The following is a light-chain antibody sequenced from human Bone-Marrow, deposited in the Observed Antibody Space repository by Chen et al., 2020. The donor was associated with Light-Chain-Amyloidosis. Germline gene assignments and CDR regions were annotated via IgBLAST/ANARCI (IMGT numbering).Light chain of an antibody. J-gene: IGLJ3*02. Sequence: SYVLTQPSSVSVAPGQTATITCGGNNIGSTSVHWYQQTPGQAPLLVVYVGSYRPSGIPARLSGSNSGNTATLTISRVEAGDEADYYCQVWDRSSDRPVFGGGTKLTVL. CDR1: NIGSTS. V-gene: IGLV3-21*02. CDR3: QVWDRSSDRPV. CDR2: VGS.